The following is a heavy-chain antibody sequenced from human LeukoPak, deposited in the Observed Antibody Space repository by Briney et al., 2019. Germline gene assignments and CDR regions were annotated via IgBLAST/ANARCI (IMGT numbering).Heavy chain of an antibody. CDR2: IYYSGST. CDR3: ARQRAFIAAPLDY. V-gene: IGHV4-59*08. Sequence: SETLSLTCTVSGGSISSYYWSWIRQPPGKGLEWIGYIYYSGSTNYNPSLKSRVTISVDTSKNQFSLKLSSVTAADTAVYYCARQRAFIAAPLDYWGQGTLVTVSS. J-gene: IGHJ4*02. CDR1: GGSISSYY. D-gene: IGHD6-6*01.